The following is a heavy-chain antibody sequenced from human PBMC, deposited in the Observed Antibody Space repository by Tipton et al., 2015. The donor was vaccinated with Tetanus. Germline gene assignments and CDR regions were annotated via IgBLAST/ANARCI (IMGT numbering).Heavy chain of an antibody. CDR3: ARGFSMGGGYGMDV. J-gene: IGHJ6*02. D-gene: IGHD2/OR15-2a*01. Sequence: QLVQSGAEVKKPGAXXXVSXXXXXXXFTSYNINWVRXXXXXXXXXMAWMNRNSGNTGYXQKFXGRVTMTRNTSISTAYMELSSLRSEDTAVYYCARGFSMGGGYGMDVWGQGTTVTVSS. V-gene: IGHV1-8*01. CDR1: XXXFTSYN. CDR2: MNRNSGNT.